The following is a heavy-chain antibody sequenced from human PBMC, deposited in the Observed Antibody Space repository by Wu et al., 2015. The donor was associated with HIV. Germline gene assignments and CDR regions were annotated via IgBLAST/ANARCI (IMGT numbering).Heavy chain of an antibody. J-gene: IGHJ6*03. CDR1: GGTFNNYA. CDR2: IIPVFGTA. Sequence: QVQLVQSGAEVKKPGSSVKVSCKASGGTFNNYAITWVRQAPGQGLEWMGGIIPVFGTANYPQKFQGRVTMTADESTGTAYMELNSLRSEDTAVYYCARVGXSSTSCHYYYYYMDVWGKGTTVTVSS. V-gene: IGHV1-69*12. D-gene: IGHD2-2*01. CDR3: ARVGXSSTSCHYYYYYMDV.